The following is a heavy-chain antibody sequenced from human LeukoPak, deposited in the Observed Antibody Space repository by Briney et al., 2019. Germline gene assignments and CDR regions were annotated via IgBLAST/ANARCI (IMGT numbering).Heavy chain of an antibody. D-gene: IGHD1-1*01. CDR1: GGSISSGTYF. V-gene: IGHV4-61*02. J-gene: IGHJ3*02. Sequence: SETLSLTCTVSGGSISSGTYFWNWIRQPAGKGLEWIGRIWPSGSTNYNPSLKSRVTISVDTSKNQFSLNLNSVTAADTAVYYCTRRVATTGIYAFDIWGQGTMVTVSS. CDR2: IWPSGST. CDR3: TRRVATTGIYAFDI.